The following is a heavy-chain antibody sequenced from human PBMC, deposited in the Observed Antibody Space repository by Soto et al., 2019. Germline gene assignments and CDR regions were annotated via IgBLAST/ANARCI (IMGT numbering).Heavy chain of an antibody. Sequence: EVQLLESGGGLVQPGGSLRLSCAASGFTFSTYVMNWVRQAPGKGLEWVSTISYSADKTFYADSVKGRFTISRDNSRDTLFLQINSLRGDDAALYYCTRRAKTATTKWGAFDIWGQGTMVTVSS. J-gene: IGHJ3*02. D-gene: IGHD1-7*01. CDR3: TRRAKTATTKWGAFDI. CDR1: GFTFSTYV. CDR2: ISYSADKT. V-gene: IGHV3-23*01.